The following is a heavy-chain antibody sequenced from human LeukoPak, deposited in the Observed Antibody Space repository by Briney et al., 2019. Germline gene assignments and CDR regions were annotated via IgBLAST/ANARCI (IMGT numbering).Heavy chain of an antibody. CDR1: GYTFTSYG. D-gene: IGHD3-22*01. CDR3: ARQPPYDSSGYYVDY. CDR2: IIPMFGTA. J-gene: IGHJ4*02. Sequence: SVKVSCKASGYTFTSYGICWVRQAPGQGLEWMGGIIPMFGTANYAQKFQGRVTITADKSTSTVYMDLSSLRSEDTAVYYCARQPPYDSSGYYVDYWGQGTLVTVSS. V-gene: IGHV1-69*06.